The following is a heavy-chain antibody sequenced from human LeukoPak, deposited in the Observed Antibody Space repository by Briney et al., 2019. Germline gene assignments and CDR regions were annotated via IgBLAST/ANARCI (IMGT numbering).Heavy chain of an antibody. Sequence: ASVKVSCKASGGTFSSYAISWVRQAPGQGLEWMGGIIPIFGTANYAQKFQGRVTITTDESTSTAYMELSSLRSEDTAVYYCARESGAYYDFWSGYYFPTRQHNWFDPWGQGTLVTVSS. CDR3: ARESGAYYDFWSGYYFPTRQHNWFDP. V-gene: IGHV1-69*05. J-gene: IGHJ5*02. D-gene: IGHD3-3*01. CDR2: IIPIFGTA. CDR1: GGTFSSYA.